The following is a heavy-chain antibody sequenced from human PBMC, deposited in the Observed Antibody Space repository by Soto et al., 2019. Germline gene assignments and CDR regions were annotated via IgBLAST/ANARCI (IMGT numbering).Heavy chain of an antibody. J-gene: IGHJ6*02. D-gene: IGHD4-4*01. Sequence: SVKVSCKASGYTFTSYGISWVRQAPGQGLEWMGGIIPIFGTANYAQKFQGRVTITADESTSTAYMELSSLRSEDTAVYYCATTQATVGDYYYGMDVWGQGTMVTVS. CDR2: IIPIFGTA. CDR1: GYTFTSYG. V-gene: IGHV1-69*13. CDR3: ATTQATVGDYYYGMDV.